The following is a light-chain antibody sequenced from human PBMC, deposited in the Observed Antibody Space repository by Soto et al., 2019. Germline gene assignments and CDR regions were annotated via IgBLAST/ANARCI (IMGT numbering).Light chain of an antibody. J-gene: IGKJ1*01. CDR3: QQYNSWPRT. CDR1: QSVSSN. CDR2: GAS. V-gene: IGKV3-15*01. Sequence: EIVMTQSPATLPVSQGERATLSCRASQSVSSNLAWYQQKPGQAPRLLIYGASIRATGIPATFSGSGSGTEFTLTISSLQSEDFAVYYCQQYNSWPRTFGQGTKVDIK.